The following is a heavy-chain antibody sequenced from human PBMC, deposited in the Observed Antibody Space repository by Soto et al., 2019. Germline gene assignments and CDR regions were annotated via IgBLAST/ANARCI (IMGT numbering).Heavy chain of an antibody. V-gene: IGHV3-21*01. CDR1: GFTFSSYS. CDR3: ARHQGYGSGSSLDAFDI. D-gene: IGHD3-10*01. CDR2: ISSSSSYI. J-gene: IGHJ3*02. Sequence: GGSLRLSCAASGFTFSSYSMNWVRQAPGKGLEWVSSISSSSSYIYYADSVKGRFTISRDNAKNSLYLQMNSLRAEDTAVYYCARHQGYGSGSSLDAFDIWGQGTMVTVSS.